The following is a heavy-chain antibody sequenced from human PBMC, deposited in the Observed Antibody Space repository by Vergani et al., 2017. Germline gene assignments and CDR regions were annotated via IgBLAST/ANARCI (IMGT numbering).Heavy chain of an antibody. CDR2: ISGSGGTT. CDR3: AKARDPNCKGGNCYSYYYGLDL. J-gene: IGHJ6*02. V-gene: IGHV3-23*01. CDR1: GFPFSSYA. D-gene: IGHD2-15*01. Sequence: EVQLLESGGGLVQPGGSLRLSCGASGFPFSSYAMTWVRQAPGKGLEWVSAISGSGGTTFYTDSVKGRFTISRDNSKDTLYLQMNSLRVEDTAIYYCAKARDPNCKGGNCYSYYYGLDLWGQGTTVTVSS.